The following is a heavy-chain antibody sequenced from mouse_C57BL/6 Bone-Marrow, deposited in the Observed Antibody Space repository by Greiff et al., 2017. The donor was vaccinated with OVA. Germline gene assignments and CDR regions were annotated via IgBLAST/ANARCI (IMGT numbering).Heavy chain of an antibody. CDR2: IDPENGDT. CDR3: TTNWDYFDY. J-gene: IGHJ2*01. Sequence: VQLQQSGAELVRPGASVKLSCTASGFNIKDDYMHWVKQRPEQGLEWIGWIDPENGDTEYASKFQGKATITADTSSITAYLPLSSLTSEDTAVYYCTTNWDYFDYWGQGTTLTVSS. CDR1: GFNIKDDY. D-gene: IGHD4-1*01. V-gene: IGHV14-4*01.